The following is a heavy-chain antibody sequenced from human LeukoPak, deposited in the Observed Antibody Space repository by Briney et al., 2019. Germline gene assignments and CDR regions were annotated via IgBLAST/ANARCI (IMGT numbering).Heavy chain of an antibody. CDR3: ARDGKGYLQDFDC. J-gene: IGHJ4*02. CDR2: IYYSGST. CDR1: GGSISSGGSC. V-gene: IGHV4-39*07. D-gene: IGHD5-18*01. Sequence: PSETLSLTCTVSGGSISSGGSCWGWIRQPPGKGLEWIGSIYYSGSTYYNPSLKSRVTISVDTSKNQFSLKLSSVTAADTAVYYCARDGKGYLQDFDCWGQGSLVTVSS.